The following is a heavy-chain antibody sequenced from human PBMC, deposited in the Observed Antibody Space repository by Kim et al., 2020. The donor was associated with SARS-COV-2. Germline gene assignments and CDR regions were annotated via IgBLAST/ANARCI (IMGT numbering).Heavy chain of an antibody. V-gene: IGHV3-23*03. J-gene: IGHJ4*02. CDR2: IYNDGITR. D-gene: IGHD1-26*01. Sequence: GGSLRLSCATSGFIFRNYAMSWVRQAPGKGLEWVSFIYNDGITRNYIDSVKGRFSISRDTSKNTLYLQMNSLRAEDTAIYYCAKSSTVGATTFDFWGQGTLVTVSS. CDR1: GFIFRNYA. CDR3: AKSSTVGATTFDF.